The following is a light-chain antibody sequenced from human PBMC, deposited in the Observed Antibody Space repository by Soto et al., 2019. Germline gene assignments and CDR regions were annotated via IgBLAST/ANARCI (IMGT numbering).Light chain of an antibody. J-gene: IGKJ5*01. V-gene: IGKV3-20*01. CDR1: QSVTINY. Sequence: ENVLTQSPGTLSLSPGERATLSCRASQSVTINYLAWYQQKPGQAPRLLIYGVSTRATGIPDRFSGSGSGTDFTLTISRLEPEDFAVYYCQQSYSTPFVTFGQGTRLEIK. CDR2: GVS. CDR3: QQSYSTPFVT.